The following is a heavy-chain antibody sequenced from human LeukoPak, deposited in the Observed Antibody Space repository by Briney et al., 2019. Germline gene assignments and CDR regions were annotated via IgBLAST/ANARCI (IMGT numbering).Heavy chain of an antibody. CDR2: TRSKAYGGTT. J-gene: IGHJ4*02. V-gene: IGHV3-49*03. CDR1: GFTFGDYA. Sequence: PGRSLRLSCTASGFTFGDYAMSWFRQAPGKGLEWVGFTRSKAYGGTTEYAASVKGRFTISRDDSKSIAYLQMNSLKTEDTAVYYCTRDSSSTYYDILTGYSFDYWGQGTLVTVSS. CDR3: TRDSSSTYYDILTGYSFDY. D-gene: IGHD3-9*01.